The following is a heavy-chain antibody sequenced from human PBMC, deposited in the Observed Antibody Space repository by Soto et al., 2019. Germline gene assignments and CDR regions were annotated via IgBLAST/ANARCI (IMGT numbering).Heavy chain of an antibody. V-gene: IGHV3-48*02. CDR3: ARDRGSDYGGGGFDY. CDR1: GFTFSSYS. J-gene: IGHJ4*02. Sequence: EVQLVESGGGLVQPGGSLRLSCAASGFTFSSYSMNWVRQAPGKGLEWVSYISSSSSTIYYADSVKGRFTISRDNAKNSLYRQKNSLRDGDTAVYYCARDRGSDYGGGGFDYWGQGTLVTVSS. CDR2: ISSSSSTI. D-gene: IGHD1-26*01.